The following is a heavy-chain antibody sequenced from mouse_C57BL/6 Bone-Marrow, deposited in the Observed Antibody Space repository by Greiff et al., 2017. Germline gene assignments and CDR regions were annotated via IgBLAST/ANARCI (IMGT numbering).Heavy chain of an antibody. CDR3: TREGIYYYGSSYGYFDV. CDR1: GYTFTSYW. Sequence: VQLQQSGTVLARPGASVKMSCKTSGYTFTSYWMHWVKQRPGQGLEWIGAIYPGNSDTSYNQKFKGKAKLTAVTSASTAYMGLSSLTNEDSAVYYCTREGIYYYGSSYGYFDVWGTGTTVTVSS. V-gene: IGHV1-5*01. J-gene: IGHJ1*03. D-gene: IGHD1-1*01. CDR2: IYPGNSDT.